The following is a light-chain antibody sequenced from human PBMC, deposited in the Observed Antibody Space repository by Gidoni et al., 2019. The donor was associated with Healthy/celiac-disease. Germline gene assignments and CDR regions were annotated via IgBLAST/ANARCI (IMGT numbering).Light chain of an antibody. CDR3: AAWDDSLSGVV. Sequence: QSVLTQPPSASGTPGPRVTISCSGSSSNIGSNYVYWYQQLPGTAPKLLIYSNNQRPSVVPDRFSGSKSGTSASLAISGLRSEDEADYYCAAWDDSLSGVVFGGGTKLTVL. J-gene: IGLJ2*01. V-gene: IGLV1-47*02. CDR1: SSNIGSNY. CDR2: SNN.